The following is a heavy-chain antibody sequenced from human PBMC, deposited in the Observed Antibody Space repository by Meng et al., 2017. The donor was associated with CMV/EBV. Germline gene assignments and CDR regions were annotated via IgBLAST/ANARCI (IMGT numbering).Heavy chain of an antibody. CDR2: INSDVSST. V-gene: IGHV3-74*01. CDR3: AREDYGYYGMDV. CDR1: GFTFSSYW. Sequence: GGSLRLSCAASGFTFSSYWMHWVRQAPGKGLVWVSRINSDVSSTSYADSVKGRFTISRDNAKNALYLQMNSLRAEDTAVYYCAREDYGYYGMDVWGQGTTVTVSS. J-gene: IGHJ6*02.